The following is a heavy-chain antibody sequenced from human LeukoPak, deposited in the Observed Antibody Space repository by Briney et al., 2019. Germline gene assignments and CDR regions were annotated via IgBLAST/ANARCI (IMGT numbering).Heavy chain of an antibody. CDR1: GYTFTSYA. J-gene: IGHJ4*02. D-gene: IGHD6-19*01. Sequence: ASVKVSCKASGYTFTSYAMHWVRQAPGQRLEWTGWINAGNGNTKYSQKFQGRVTITRDTSASTAYMELSSLRSEDTAVYYCAARNPVAVAGNTLDYWGQGTLVTVSS. V-gene: IGHV1-3*01. CDR2: INAGNGNT. CDR3: AARNPVAVAGNTLDY.